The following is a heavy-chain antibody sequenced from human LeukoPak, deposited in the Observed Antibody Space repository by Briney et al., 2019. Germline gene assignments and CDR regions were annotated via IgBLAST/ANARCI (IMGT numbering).Heavy chain of an antibody. Sequence: GGSLRLPCSASGFTFSGSAMTWVRQAPGKGLEWVSAISGSATSTYYADSVKGRFTISRDNSKNTLYLQMNSLRVEDTAVYYCAKHRGYSSDWFDPWGQGTLVTVSS. D-gene: IGHD5-18*01. J-gene: IGHJ5*02. V-gene: IGHV3-23*01. CDR2: ISGSATST. CDR3: AKHRGYSSDWFDP. CDR1: GFTFSGSA.